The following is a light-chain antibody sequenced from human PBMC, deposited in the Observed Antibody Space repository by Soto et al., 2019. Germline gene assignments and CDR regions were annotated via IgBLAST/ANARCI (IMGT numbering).Light chain of an antibody. CDR1: QSVTNNY. Sequence: EIVLTQSPGTLSLSPGERATLSCRASQSVTNNYLAWYQRKPGQPPRLLIYGTSYRSTDIPRRFSGSGSGRDFTLTITRREPEDFAVYYCQQYGSSPPTFGQGTKVEIK. CDR3: QQYGSSPPT. CDR2: GTS. J-gene: IGKJ1*01. V-gene: IGKV3-20*01.